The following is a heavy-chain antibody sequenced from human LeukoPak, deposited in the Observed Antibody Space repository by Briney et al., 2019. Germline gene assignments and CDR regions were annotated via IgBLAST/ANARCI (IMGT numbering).Heavy chain of an antibody. J-gene: IGHJ4*02. CDR2: IYYSGST. CDR3: ARVDRPYSSSWYFDY. CDR1: GGSISRYY. V-gene: IGHV4-59*01. Sequence: PSETLSLTCTVSGGSISRYYWSWIRQPPGKGLEWIGYIYYSGSTNYNPSLKSRVTISVDTSKNQFSLKLSSVTAADTAVYYCARVDRPYSSSWYFDYWGQGTLVTVSS. D-gene: IGHD6-13*01.